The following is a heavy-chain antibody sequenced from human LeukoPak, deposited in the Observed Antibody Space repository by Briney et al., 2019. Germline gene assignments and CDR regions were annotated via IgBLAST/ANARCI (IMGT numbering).Heavy chain of an antibody. D-gene: IGHD5-18*01. CDR3: ARGGVDTAMVDY. CDR2: IYYSGST. CDR1: GGSISSSSYY. J-gene: IGHJ4*02. Sequence: SETLSLTCTVSGGSISSSSYYWGWIRQPPGKGLEWIGSIYYSGSTYYNPSLKSRVTTSVDTSKNQFSLKLSSVTAADTAVYYCARGGVDTAMVDYWGQGTLVTVSS. V-gene: IGHV4-39*07.